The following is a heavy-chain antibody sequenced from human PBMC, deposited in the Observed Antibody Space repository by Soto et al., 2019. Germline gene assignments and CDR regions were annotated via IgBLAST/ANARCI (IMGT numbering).Heavy chain of an antibody. D-gene: IGHD5-18*01. CDR3: AIGRSGYSSAPRFYFEY. Sequence: QVHLVQSGAQVKKPGPSFKVSCQASGGIFSSNAISWLRQAPGQGLEWMGGILPIFDTTHYAQKFQVRVTITADESTSTAYMELSSLTSEDTAFYYCAIGRSGYSSAPRFYFEYWGPGTLVTVSS. V-gene: IGHV1-69*01. J-gene: IGHJ4*02. CDR2: ILPIFDTT. CDR1: GGIFSSNA.